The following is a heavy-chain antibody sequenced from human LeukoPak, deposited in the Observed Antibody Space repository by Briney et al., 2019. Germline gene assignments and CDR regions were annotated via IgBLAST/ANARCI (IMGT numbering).Heavy chain of an antibody. Sequence: GGSLRLSCVASGFTFNSYWMTWVRQAPGKGLEWVANIKTDGSQIYYVDSVKGRFTISRDNAKNSLYLQMNSLRAEDTAVYYCARKGRAYRYSSSWYPTPSWFDPWGQGTLVTVSS. CDR3: ARKGRAYRYSSSWYPTPSWFDP. J-gene: IGHJ5*02. V-gene: IGHV3-7*01. D-gene: IGHD6-13*01. CDR1: GFTFNSYW. CDR2: IKTDGSQI.